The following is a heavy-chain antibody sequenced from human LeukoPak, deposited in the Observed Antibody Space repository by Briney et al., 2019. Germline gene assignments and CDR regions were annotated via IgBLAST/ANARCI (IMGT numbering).Heavy chain of an antibody. J-gene: IGHJ6*02. V-gene: IGHV3-23*01. CDR1: GFTFSSYA. CDR3: AKAFVRGMDV. Sequence: PGGSLRLSCAASGFTFSSYAMSWVRQAPGKGLEWVSAISGGGASTYYADSVKGRFTISRDNSKNTLYLQMSSLRAEDTAVYYCAKAFVRGMDVWGQGTTVTVSS. D-gene: IGHD3-10*02. CDR2: ISGGGAST.